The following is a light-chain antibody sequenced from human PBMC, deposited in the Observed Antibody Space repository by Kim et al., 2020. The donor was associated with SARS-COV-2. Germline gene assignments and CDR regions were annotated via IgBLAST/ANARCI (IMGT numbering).Light chain of an antibody. CDR1: SLRNYY. CDR2: GRN. J-gene: IGLJ3*02. Sequence: SSELTQDPPVSVALGQTVRITCPGDSLRNYYASWYQQKPGQAPVLVIYGRNNRPSGVPDRLSGSDSGNTATLTITEAQAEDEADYYCNSRDSSGTSWVFGGGTRLTVL. V-gene: IGLV3-19*01. CDR3: NSRDSSGTSWV.